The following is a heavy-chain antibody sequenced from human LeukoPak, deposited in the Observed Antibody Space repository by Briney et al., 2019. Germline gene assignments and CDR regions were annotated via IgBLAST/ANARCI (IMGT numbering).Heavy chain of an antibody. V-gene: IGHV3-74*01. CDR3: ARDWAAMGLN. CDR2: INSDGSST. Sequence: GGSLRLSCAASGFTFSSYWMHWVRQAPGKGLVWVSCINSDGSSTSYADSVKGRFTISRDNAKNSLFLQMNSLRAEDTAVYYCARDWAAMGLNWGQGTLVTVSS. J-gene: IGHJ4*02. D-gene: IGHD2-2*01. CDR1: GFTFSSYW.